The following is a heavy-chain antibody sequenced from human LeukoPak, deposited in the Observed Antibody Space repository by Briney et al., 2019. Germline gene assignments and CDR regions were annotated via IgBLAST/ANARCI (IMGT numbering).Heavy chain of an antibody. CDR1: GFTFSDYY. V-gene: IGHV3-11*04. Sequence: PGGSLRLSCAASGFTFSDYYMSWIRQAPGKGLGWVSYISSSGSTIYYADSVKGRFTISRDNAKNSLYLQMNSLRAEDTAVYYCARVGSSGWYVPNPDFDYWGQGTLVTVSS. CDR2: ISSSGSTI. CDR3: ARVGSSGWYVPNPDFDY. J-gene: IGHJ4*02. D-gene: IGHD6-19*01.